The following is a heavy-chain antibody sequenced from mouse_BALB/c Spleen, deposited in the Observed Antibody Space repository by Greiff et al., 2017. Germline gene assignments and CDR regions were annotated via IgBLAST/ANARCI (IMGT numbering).Heavy chain of an antibody. CDR2: IYPGGGYT. V-gene: IGHV1-63*02. J-gene: IGHJ1*01. Sequence: VQLQQSGAELVRPGTSVKISCKASGYTFTNYWLGWVKQRPGHGLEWIGDIYPGGGYTNYTEKFKGKATLTADTSSSTAYMQLSSLTSEDSAVYFCARGTTVVAKDWYFDVWGAGTTVTVSS. D-gene: IGHD1-1*01. CDR1: GYTFTNYW. CDR3: ARGTTVVAKDWYFDV.